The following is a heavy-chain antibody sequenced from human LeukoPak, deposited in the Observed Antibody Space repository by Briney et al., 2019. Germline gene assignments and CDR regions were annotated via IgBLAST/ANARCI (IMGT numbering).Heavy chain of an antibody. CDR2: ISGRDGRT. V-gene: IGHV3-23*01. CDR1: GFTFSSYA. J-gene: IGHJ4*02. D-gene: IGHD6-13*01. Sequence: GGSLRLSCAASGFTFSSYAMSWFRQAPGRGLEWVSAISGRDGRTYYTDSVKGRFTISRDNSRDTLYLQMNSLRAEDTAVYYCSTSPSFGSSWYQFNYWGQGTLVTVSS. CDR3: STSPSFGSSWYQFNY.